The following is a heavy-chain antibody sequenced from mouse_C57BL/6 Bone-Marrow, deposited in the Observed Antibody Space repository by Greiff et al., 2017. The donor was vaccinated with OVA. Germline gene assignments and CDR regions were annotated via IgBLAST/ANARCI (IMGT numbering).Heavy chain of an antibody. V-gene: IGHV1-19*01. CDR1: GYTFTDYY. CDR3: ARWGYLYYYAMDY. Sequence: EVKLMESGPVLVKPGASVKMSCKASGYTFTDYYMNWVKQSHGKSLEWIGVINPYNGGTSYNQKLKGKATLTVIKSSSTAYMELNSLTSEDSAVYYCARWGYLYYYAMDYWGQGTSVTVSS. CDR2: INPYNGGT. J-gene: IGHJ4*01. D-gene: IGHD3-1*01.